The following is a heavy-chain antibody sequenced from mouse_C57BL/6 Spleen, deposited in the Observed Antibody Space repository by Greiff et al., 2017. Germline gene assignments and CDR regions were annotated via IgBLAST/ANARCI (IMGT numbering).Heavy chain of an antibody. CDR1: GYTFTSYW. V-gene: IGHV1-52*01. Sequence: QVQLQQPGAELVRPGSSVKLSCKASGYTFTSYWMHWVKQRPIQGLEWIGNIDPSDSETHYNQKFKDKATLTVDKSSSTAYMQLSILTSEDSAVYYCARGDDYDEGFAYWGQGTLVTVSA. D-gene: IGHD2-4*01. CDR2: IDPSDSET. CDR3: ARGDDYDEGFAY. J-gene: IGHJ3*01.